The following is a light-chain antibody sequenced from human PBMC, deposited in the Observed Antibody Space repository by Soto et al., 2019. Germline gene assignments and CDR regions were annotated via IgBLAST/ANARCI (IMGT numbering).Light chain of an antibody. CDR3: QQRNIWPPVT. Sequence: VMTQAPATLSVSPGERATLSCRASQTINNNVAWYQLKDGQVPRLVIYGASTRATDIPARFSGSGSGTDFTLTINSLEPEDFAVYYCQQRNIWPPVTFGQGTRLEI. V-gene: IGKV3-11*01. CDR1: QTINNN. J-gene: IGKJ5*01. CDR2: GAS.